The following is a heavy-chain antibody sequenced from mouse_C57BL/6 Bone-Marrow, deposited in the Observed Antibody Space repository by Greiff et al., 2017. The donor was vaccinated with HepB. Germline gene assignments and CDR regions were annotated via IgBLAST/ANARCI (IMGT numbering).Heavy chain of an antibody. CDR2: ISYDGSN. Sequence: EVHLVESGPGLVKPSQSLSLTCSVTGYSITSGYYWNWIRQFPGNKLEWMGYISYDGSNNYNPSLKNRISITRDTSKNQFFLKLNSVTTEDTATYYCARVPFYYGSSSHFDYWGQGTTLTVSS. V-gene: IGHV3-6*01. D-gene: IGHD1-1*01. J-gene: IGHJ2*01. CDR3: ARVPFYYGSSSHFDY. CDR1: GYSITSGYY.